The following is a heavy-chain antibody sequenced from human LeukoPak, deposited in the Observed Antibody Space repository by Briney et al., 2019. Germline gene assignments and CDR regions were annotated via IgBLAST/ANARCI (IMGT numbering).Heavy chain of an antibody. V-gene: IGHV4-31*03. Sequence: SETLSLTCTVSGGSISIGGYYWSWIRQHPGKGLDWIGYIYYSGITYYNPSLKSRVTISVDTSKNQFSLKLNSVTAADTAVYYCARGGDYGDLRYFDYWGQGTLVTVSS. CDR1: GGSISIGGYY. D-gene: IGHD4-17*01. CDR2: IYYSGIT. CDR3: ARGGDYGDLRYFDY. J-gene: IGHJ4*02.